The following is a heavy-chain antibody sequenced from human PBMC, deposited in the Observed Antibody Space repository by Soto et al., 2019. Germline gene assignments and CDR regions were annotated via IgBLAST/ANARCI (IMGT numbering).Heavy chain of an antibody. CDR3: ARHTADYEAYYFDY. CDR1: GGSISSSSYY. Sequence: QLQLQESGPGLVKPSETLSLTCTVSGGSISSSSYYWGWIRQPPGKGLEWIGSIYYSGSTYYNPSLKSRVTISVDTSKNQFSLKLSSVTAADTAVYYCARHTADYEAYYFDYWGQGTLVTVSS. CDR2: IYYSGST. J-gene: IGHJ4*02. D-gene: IGHD4-17*01. V-gene: IGHV4-39*01.